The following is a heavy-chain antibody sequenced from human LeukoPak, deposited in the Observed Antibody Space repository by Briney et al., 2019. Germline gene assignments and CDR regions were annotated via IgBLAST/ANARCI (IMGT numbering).Heavy chain of an antibody. CDR2: ISYDGSNK. V-gene: IGHV3-30*18. J-gene: IGHJ6*04. CDR1: GFTFSSYG. CDR3: AKTPEDIVVVPAADYYYGMDV. D-gene: IGHD2-2*01. Sequence: GGSLRLSCAAPGFTFSSYGMHWVRQAPGKGLEWVAVISYDGSNKYYADSVKGRFTISRDNSKNTLYLQMNSLRAEDTAVYYCAKTPEDIVVVPAADYYYGMDVWGKGTTVTVSS.